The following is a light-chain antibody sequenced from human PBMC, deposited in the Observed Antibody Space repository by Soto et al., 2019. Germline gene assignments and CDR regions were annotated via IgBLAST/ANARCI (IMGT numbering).Light chain of an antibody. Sequence: DIVMTQSPDSLAVSLGERATINCKSSQSVLFSSNNKNYLAWYQQKPGQPPQLLIYWASTRESGVPDRFSGSESATDFTLTISSLQAGDAAVYFCQQYYITPLTLGGGTRLEI. CDR2: WAS. V-gene: IGKV4-1*01. CDR1: QSVLFSSNNKNY. CDR3: QQYYITPLT. J-gene: IGKJ4*01.